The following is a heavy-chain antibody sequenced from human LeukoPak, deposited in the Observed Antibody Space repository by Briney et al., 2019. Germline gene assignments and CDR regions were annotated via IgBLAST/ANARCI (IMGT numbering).Heavy chain of an antibody. CDR3: ARGGEY. J-gene: IGHJ4*02. D-gene: IGHD3-10*01. V-gene: IGHV3-30-3*01. Sequence: PGGSLRLSCVASGFTFSAYLMHWVRQAPGKGLECVALISYDGSIKNYADSVKGRFTISRDNSRNTLYLQMNSLRAEDTAVYYCARGGEYWGQGTLVTVSS. CDR2: ISYDGSIK. CDR1: GFTFSAYL.